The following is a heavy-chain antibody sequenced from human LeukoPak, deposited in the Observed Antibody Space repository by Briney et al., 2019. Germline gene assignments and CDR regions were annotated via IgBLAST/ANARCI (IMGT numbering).Heavy chain of an antibody. Sequence: GESLKISCKGSGYSFNSNYIGWVRQMPGKGLEWMGSIYPGDPETRYSPSFEGQVTISLDRSITTAYLQWSSLKASDTAMYYCARGVDFWSGSPYFDFWGQGSLVTVS. CDR2: IYPGDPET. CDR3: ARGVDFWSGSPYFDF. D-gene: IGHD3-3*01. J-gene: IGHJ4*02. CDR1: GYSFNSNY. V-gene: IGHV5-51*01.